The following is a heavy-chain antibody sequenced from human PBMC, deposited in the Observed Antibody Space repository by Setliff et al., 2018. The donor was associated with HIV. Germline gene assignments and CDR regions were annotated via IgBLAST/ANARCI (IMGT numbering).Heavy chain of an antibody. J-gene: IGHJ3*02. Sequence: ASVKVSCKASGFTFSDYYMHWVRQAPGQGLEWMGWVRPYNADKNYAQKFQGRVTMTRDTSISAAYMELSRLRSDDTAVYYCARVDCSSTRCYAFDIWGQGTMVTVSS. D-gene: IGHD2-2*01. CDR1: GFTFSDYY. CDR2: VRPYNADK. V-gene: IGHV1-2*02. CDR3: ARVDCSSTRCYAFDI.